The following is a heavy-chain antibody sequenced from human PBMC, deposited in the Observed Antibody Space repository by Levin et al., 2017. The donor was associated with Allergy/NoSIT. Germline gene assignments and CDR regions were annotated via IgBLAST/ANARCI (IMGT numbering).Heavy chain of an antibody. CDR2: IYYSGRT. D-gene: IGHD3-10*01. CDR3: ARLAMVQGVTIDY. Sequence: LRLSCTVSGGSISSGGYYWSWIRQHPGTGLEWIGYIYYSGRTYYNPSLKSRVTISVDTSKNQFSLKLSSVTAADTAVYYCARLAMVQGVTIDYWGQGTLVTVSS. J-gene: IGHJ4*02. CDR1: GGSISSGGYY. V-gene: IGHV4-31*03.